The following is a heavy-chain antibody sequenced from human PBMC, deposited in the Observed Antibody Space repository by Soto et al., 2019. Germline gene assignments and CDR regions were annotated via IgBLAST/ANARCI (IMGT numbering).Heavy chain of an antibody. J-gene: IGHJ6*03. CDR1: GFTFSSYG. CDR2: ISYDGSNK. D-gene: IGHD3-10*01. V-gene: IGHV3-30*03. Sequence: QVELVESGGGVVQPGRSLRLSCAASGFTFSSYGMHWVRQAPGKGLEWVAVISYDGSNKYYADSVKGRFTISRVNSKNTMYLQMNSLSGEDTAVYYCVRDSAEDTGVVHYYYYCYMDVGGKGTTVTVYS. CDR3: VRDSAEDTGVVHYYYYCYMDV.